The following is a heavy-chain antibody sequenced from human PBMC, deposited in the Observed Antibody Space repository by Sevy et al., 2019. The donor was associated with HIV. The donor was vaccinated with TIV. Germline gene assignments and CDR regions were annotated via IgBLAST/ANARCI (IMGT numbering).Heavy chain of an antibody. D-gene: IGHD3-16*01. CDR1: GFTFSSYA. V-gene: IGHV3-30-3*01. J-gene: IGHJ4*02. CDR2: ISYDGSNK. Sequence: GGSLRLSCAASGFTFSSYAMHWVRQAPGKGLEWVAVISYDGSNKYYADSVKGRFTISRDNSKNPLYLQMNSLRAEDTAVYYCARERRWGPSLDDWGQGTLVTVSS. CDR3: ARERRWGPSLDD.